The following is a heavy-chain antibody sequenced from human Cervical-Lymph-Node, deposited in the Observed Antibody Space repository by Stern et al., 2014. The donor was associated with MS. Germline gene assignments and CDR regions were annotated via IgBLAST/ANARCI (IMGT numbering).Heavy chain of an antibody. D-gene: IGHD3-22*01. Sequence: EVQLVESGAEVKEPGESLKISCKASGDSFTSDWIGWVRQMPGKGLEWLGNIYPADSDTRYSPSFQGQVTISVAKSNSTAYLQWRSLKASDTAMYYCARHHTYYDRSDYYLGDAFYIWGQGTMVTVSS. CDR3: ARHHTYYDRSDYYLGDAFYI. CDR1: GDSFTSDW. J-gene: IGHJ3*02. V-gene: IGHV5-51*01. CDR2: IYPADSDT.